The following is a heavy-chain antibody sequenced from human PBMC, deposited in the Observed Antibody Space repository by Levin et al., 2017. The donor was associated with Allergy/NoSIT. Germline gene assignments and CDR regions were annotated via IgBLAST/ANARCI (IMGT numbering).Heavy chain of an antibody. CDR2: ISWNSGTI. J-gene: IGHJ6*02. CDR3: AKDRGPRLVSYGVDV. CDR1: VFTFDDYA. Sequence: SGGSLRLSCAASVFTFDDYAMHWVRQAPGKGLEWVSGISWNSGTIGYADSVKGRFTISRDNAKNSLYLQMNSLRPEDTALYYCAKDRGPRLVSYGVDVWGQGTTVTVSS. V-gene: IGHV3-9*01. D-gene: IGHD6-19*01.